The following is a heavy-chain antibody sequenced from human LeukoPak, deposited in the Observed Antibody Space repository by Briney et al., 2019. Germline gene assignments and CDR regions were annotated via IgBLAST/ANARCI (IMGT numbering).Heavy chain of an antibody. CDR1: GYTFTGYY. CDR2: INPNSGGT. Sequence: ASVKISCKASGYTFTGYYMHWVRQAPGQGLEWMGWINPNSGGTNYAQKFQGRVTMTRDTSISTAYMELSRLRSDDTAVHYCARGLRGYSYVTEVYYFDYWGQGTLVTVSS. J-gene: IGHJ4*02. CDR3: ARGLRGYSYVTEVYYFDY. D-gene: IGHD5-18*01. V-gene: IGHV1-2*02.